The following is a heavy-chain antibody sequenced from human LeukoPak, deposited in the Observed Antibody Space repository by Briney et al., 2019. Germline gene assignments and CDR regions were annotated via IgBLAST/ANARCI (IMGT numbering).Heavy chain of an antibody. J-gene: IGHJ4*02. CDR1: GFTFNDYA. V-gene: IGHV3-9*01. CDR3: AKDAYSGYDYSGYFDY. Sequence: GGSLRLSCAASGFTFNDYAMHWVRQAPGKGLEWVSGISWNGDSIAYADSVKGRFTISRDNAKNSLYLHMNSLRAEDTALYYCAKDAYSGYDYSGYFDYWGQGTLVTVSS. CDR2: ISWNGDSI. D-gene: IGHD5-12*01.